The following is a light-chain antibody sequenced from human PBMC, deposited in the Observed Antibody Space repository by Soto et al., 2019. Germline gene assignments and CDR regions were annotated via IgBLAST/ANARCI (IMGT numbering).Light chain of an antibody. CDR2: DVS. Sequence: QSALTQPASVSGSPGQSITISCTGTSSDVGGYNYVSWYQQHPGKAPKLMIYDVSNRPTGVSNRFSGSKSGNTASLTISGLQGDDEADYYCSSYTTSSTYVFGTGTKVTVL. CDR1: SSDVGGYNY. V-gene: IGLV2-14*01. J-gene: IGLJ1*01. CDR3: SSYTTSSTYV.